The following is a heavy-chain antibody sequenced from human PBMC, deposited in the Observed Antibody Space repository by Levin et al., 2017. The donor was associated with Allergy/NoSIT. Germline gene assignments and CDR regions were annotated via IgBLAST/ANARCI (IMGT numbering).Heavy chain of an antibody. J-gene: IGHJ6*02. Sequence: PGGSLRLSCAASGFTFDDYAMHWVRQAPGKGLEWVSGISWNSGSIDYADSVKGRFTISRDNAKNSLYLQMNSLRTEDTALYYCVKDIDSGGYYDFWSGLRGGMDVWGQGTTVTVSS. CDR3: VKDIDSGGYYDFWSGLRGGMDV. CDR2: ISWNSGSI. D-gene: IGHD3-3*01. CDR1: GFTFDDYA. V-gene: IGHV3-9*01.